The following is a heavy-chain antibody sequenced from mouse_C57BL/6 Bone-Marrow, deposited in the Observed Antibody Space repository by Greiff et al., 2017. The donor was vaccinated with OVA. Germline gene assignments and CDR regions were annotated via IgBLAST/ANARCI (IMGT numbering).Heavy chain of an antibody. Sequence: EVTLVESGGGLVKPGGSLKLSCAASGFTFSDYGMHWVRQAPEKGLEWVAYISSGSSTIYYADTVKGRFTISRDNAKNTLFLQMTSLRSEDTAMYYCARPLLLRYPWYFDVWGTGTTVTVSS. CDR1: GFTFSDYG. J-gene: IGHJ1*03. V-gene: IGHV5-17*01. CDR2: ISSGSSTI. CDR3: ARPLLLRYPWYFDV. D-gene: IGHD1-1*01.